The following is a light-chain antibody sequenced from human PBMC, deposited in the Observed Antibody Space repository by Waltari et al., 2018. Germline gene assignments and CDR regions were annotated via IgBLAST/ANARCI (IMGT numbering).Light chain of an antibody. CDR3: QQYNNWRT. Sequence: EVLMTQSPATLSVSPGERATLSCRASQSISRNLAWYQQKPGQAPRLLIYGASTRAPGIPARFGGSGSGTEFTLSISSVQSEDFGVYYCQQYNNWRTFGQGTKLEI. CDR2: GAS. CDR1: QSISRN. J-gene: IGKJ2*01. V-gene: IGKV3D-15*01.